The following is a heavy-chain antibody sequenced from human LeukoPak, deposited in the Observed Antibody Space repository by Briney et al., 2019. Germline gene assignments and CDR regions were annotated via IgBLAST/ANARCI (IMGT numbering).Heavy chain of an antibody. Sequence: GESLKISCKGSGYSFTSYWIGWVRQMPGKGLEWMGIIYPGDSDTRYSPSFQGQVTISADNSISTAYLQWSSLKASDTAMYYCARRGGLECSSTSCLLGKYMDVWGKGTTVTVSS. CDR1: GYSFTSYW. D-gene: IGHD2-2*01. J-gene: IGHJ6*03. CDR3: ARRGGLECSSTSCLLGKYMDV. CDR2: IYPGDSDT. V-gene: IGHV5-51*01.